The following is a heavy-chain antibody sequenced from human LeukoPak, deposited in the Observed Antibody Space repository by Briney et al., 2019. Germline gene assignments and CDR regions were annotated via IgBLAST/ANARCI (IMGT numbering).Heavy chain of an antibody. CDR2: ISGTGSST. V-gene: IGHV3-23*01. Sequence: PGRSLRLSCAASGFPFSSYPLHWVRQAPGKGLEWVSVISGTGSSTYYADSVKGRFTISRDNSKNTLYLQMSRLSAEDTAVYYCAKGSSGYYYDNWFDPWGQGTLVTVSS. CDR1: GFPFSSYP. D-gene: IGHD3-22*01. CDR3: AKGSSGYYYDNWFDP. J-gene: IGHJ5*02.